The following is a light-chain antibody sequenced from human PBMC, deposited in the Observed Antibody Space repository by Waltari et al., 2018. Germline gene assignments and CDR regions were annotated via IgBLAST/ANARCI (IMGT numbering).Light chain of an antibody. J-gene: IGKJ3*01. CDR3: QKYDSAPFT. CDR2: GAS. V-gene: IGKV1-27*01. CDR1: QVISDY. Sequence: DIQMPQSPSSLSASLGHRVTLTCRASQVISDYLAWFQQKPGKVPKLLIYGASTLQSGVPSGFSGSGSGTDFTLTISSLQPEDVATYYCQKYDSAPFTFGPGTKVDIK.